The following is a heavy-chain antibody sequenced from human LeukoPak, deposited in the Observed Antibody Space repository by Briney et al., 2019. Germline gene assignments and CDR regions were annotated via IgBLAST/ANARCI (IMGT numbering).Heavy chain of an antibody. V-gene: IGHV3-74*01. J-gene: IGHJ3*02. CDR2: IKTDGSRT. D-gene: IGHD5-12*01. CDR1: GFTFSSYW. Sequence: GGSLRLSCAASGFTFSSYWMHWVRHAPGKGLVWVSRIKTDGSRTHYADFAQGRFTISRDNAKNTLYLQMNSLRAEDTAVYYCARDGYEFRAFDIWGQGTMVTASP. CDR3: ARDGYEFRAFDI.